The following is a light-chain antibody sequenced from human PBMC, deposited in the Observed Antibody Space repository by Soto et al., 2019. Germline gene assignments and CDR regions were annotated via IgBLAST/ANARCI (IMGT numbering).Light chain of an antibody. J-gene: IGKJ2*02. CDR3: QQLITYPRT. CDR1: QGIASF. V-gene: IGKV1-9*01. Sequence: DIQLTQSPSFLSASVGDRVTITCRASQGIASFLACYQQKPGKAPKLLIYAASTLRSGVPSRFSGSGSVTEFTLTISSLQPEDFATYYCQQLITYPRTFGQGTKLEIK. CDR2: AAS.